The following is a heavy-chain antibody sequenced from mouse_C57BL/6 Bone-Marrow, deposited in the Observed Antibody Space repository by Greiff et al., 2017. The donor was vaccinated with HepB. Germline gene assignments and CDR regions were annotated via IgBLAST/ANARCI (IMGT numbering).Heavy chain of an antibody. J-gene: IGHJ3*01. Sequence: QVQLQQSGPELVKPGASVKISCKASGYAFSSSWMNWVKQRPGKGLEWIGRIYPGDGDTNYNGKFNGKATLTADKSSSTAYMQLSSLTSEDSAVYFCARSITGFFAYWGQGTLVTVSA. CDR2: IYPGDGDT. CDR1: GYAFSSSW. CDR3: ARSITGFFAY. V-gene: IGHV1-82*01. D-gene: IGHD4-1*01.